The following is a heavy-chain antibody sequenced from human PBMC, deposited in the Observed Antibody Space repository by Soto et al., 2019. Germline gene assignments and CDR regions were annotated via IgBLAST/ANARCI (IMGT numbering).Heavy chain of an antibody. V-gene: IGHV5-51*01. CDR2: IYPGDSDT. J-gene: IGHJ3*02. CDR3: KRHLTEIIYGDKRPNDAFDI. CDR1: ADSFSTYL. D-gene: IGHD2-21*01. Sequence: PGESLKISFTVYADSFSTYLICWVRQMPVKGLEWMGVIYPGDSDTRYSPSFEGQVSISADKSTSNAYLQWDSLKASDTAIYYCKRHLTEIIYGDKRPNDAFDIWGQGTMVPLSS.